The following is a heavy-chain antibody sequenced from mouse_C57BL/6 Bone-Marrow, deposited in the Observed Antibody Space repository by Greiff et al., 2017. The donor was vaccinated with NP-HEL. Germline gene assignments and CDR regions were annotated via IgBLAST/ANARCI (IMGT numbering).Heavy chain of an antibody. CDR1: GFTFSSYG. D-gene: IGHD1-1*01. CDR2: ISSGGSYT. Sequence: EVQLVESGGDLVKPGGSLKLSCAASGFTFSSYGMSWVRQTPDKRLEWVATISSGGSYTYYPDSVKGRFTISRDNAKNTLYLQMSSLKSEDTAMYYCARHLYYYPGYFDYWGQGTTLTVSS. CDR3: ARHLYYYPGYFDY. V-gene: IGHV5-6*01. J-gene: IGHJ2*01.